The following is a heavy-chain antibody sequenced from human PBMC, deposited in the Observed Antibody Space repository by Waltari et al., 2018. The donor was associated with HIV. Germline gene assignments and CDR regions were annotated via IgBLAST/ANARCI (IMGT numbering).Heavy chain of an antibody. V-gene: IGHV2-70D*14. D-gene: IGHD3-3*01. CDR3: ARSITIFGVFTKGSDAFDI. CDR2: IDWDDDK. Sequence: QVTLEESGPAMVKPTQTLTLTCSFSGFSLSTSGMRVSWIRQPPCKALDWLARIDWDDDKFYSTSLKTRLTISKDTSKNQVVLTMTNMDPIDTATYYCARSITIFGVFTKGSDAFDIWGQGTMVTVSS. J-gene: IGHJ3*02. CDR1: GFSLSTSGMR.